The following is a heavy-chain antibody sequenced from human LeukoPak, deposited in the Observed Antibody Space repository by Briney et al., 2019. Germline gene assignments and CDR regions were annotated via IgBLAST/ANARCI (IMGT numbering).Heavy chain of an antibody. Sequence: GESLKISCKGSGYSFSTYWLAWVRQMPGKGLEWMGIIYPGDSDTRYSPSFQGQVTISADKSISTAYLQWSSLKASDTAMYYCARGPVTGDRYFDLWGRGTLVTVSS. V-gene: IGHV5-51*01. CDR2: IYPGDSDT. CDR1: GYSFSTYW. J-gene: IGHJ2*01. CDR3: ARGPVTGDRYFDL. D-gene: IGHD7-27*01.